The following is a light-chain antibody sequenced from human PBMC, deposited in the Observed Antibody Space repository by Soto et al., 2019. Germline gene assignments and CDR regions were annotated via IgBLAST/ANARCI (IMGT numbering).Light chain of an antibody. J-gene: IGKJ5*01. Sequence: EVVMTQSPASLSASPGERVTLSCRASQSISTNHLAWYQQKPGQAPRLLIYDASRRATGIPDRFSGSGSGTDFTLTISRLEPEDFAVYYCQHCGSSPITFGQGTRLEI. CDR1: QSISTNH. CDR2: DAS. CDR3: QHCGSSPIT. V-gene: IGKV3-20*01.